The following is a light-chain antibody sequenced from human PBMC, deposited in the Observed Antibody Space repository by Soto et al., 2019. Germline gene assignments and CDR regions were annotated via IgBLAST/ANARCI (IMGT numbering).Light chain of an antibody. CDR3: QQYGSSPRT. J-gene: IGKJ4*01. CDR2: VAS. V-gene: IGKV3-20*01. CDR1: QSVSSSY. Sequence: EIVLTKSPGTLSLSPGERATLSCRASQSVSSSYLAWYQQKPGQAPRLLIYVASSRATGIPDRFTGSGSGTDFTLTISRLEPEDFAVYYCQQYGSSPRTFGGGTKVEIK.